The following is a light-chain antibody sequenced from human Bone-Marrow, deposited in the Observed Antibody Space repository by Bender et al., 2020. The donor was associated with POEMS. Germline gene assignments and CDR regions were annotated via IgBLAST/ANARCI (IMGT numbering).Light chain of an antibody. J-gene: IGLJ3*02. CDR3: AAWEDSLNGWV. CDR2: EST. Sequence: QSALTQPASVSGSPGQSITISCTGTSSDVGNDDLVSWYQQHPGKAPKLMIFESTKRPSGISNRFSGSKSGTSASLAISGLQSEDEADYYCAAWEDSLNGWVFGGGTKLTVL. CDR1: SSDVGNDDL. V-gene: IGLV2-14*02.